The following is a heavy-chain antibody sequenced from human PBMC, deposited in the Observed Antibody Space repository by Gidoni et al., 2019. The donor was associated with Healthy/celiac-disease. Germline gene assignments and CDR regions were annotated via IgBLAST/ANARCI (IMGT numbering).Heavy chain of an antibody. D-gene: IGHD3-22*01. CDR3: ARIRIYDSSGSRGAFDI. CDR1: GGSISSSSYY. CDR2: IYYSGST. Sequence: QLQLQESGPGLVTPSATLSLTCTVSGGSISSSSYYWGWIRQPPGKGLEWIGSIYYSGSTYYNPSLKSRVTISVDTSKNQFSLKLSSVTAADTAVYYCARIRIYDSSGSRGAFDIWGQGTMVTVSS. J-gene: IGHJ3*02. V-gene: IGHV4-39*01.